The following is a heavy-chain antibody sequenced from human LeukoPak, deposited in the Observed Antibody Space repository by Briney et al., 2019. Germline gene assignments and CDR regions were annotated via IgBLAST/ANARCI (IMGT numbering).Heavy chain of an antibody. D-gene: IGHD3-10*01. CDR1: GGSISSYY. V-gene: IGHV4-59*12. Sequence: SETLSLTCTVSGGSISSYYWSWIRQPPGKGLEWIGYIYYSGSTNYNPSLKSRVTISVDTSKNQFSLKLTSVTAADTAVYYCARDYYGSGSYGYWGQGTLVTVSS. CDR2: IYYSGST. J-gene: IGHJ4*02. CDR3: ARDYYGSGSYGY.